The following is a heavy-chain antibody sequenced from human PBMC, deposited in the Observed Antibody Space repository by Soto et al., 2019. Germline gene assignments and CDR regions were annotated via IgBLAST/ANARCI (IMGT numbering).Heavy chain of an antibody. D-gene: IGHD6-13*01. CDR2: ISGSGGST. CDR3: AKRGSGSSWFLTDY. Sequence: GGSLRLSCAASGFTFSSYAMSWVRQAPGKGLEWVSAISGSGGSTYYADSVKGRFTISRDNSKNTLYLQMNSLRAEDTAVYYCAKRGSGSSWFLTDYWGQGTLVTVSS. CDR1: GFTFSSYA. V-gene: IGHV3-23*01. J-gene: IGHJ4*02.